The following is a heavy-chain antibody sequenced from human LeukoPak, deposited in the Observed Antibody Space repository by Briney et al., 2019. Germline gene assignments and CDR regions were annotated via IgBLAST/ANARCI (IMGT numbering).Heavy chain of an antibody. J-gene: IGHJ5*02. V-gene: IGHV4-61*02. D-gene: IGHD3-10*01. Sequence: SETLSLTCTVSGGSISSGSYYWSWIRQPAGKGLEWIGRIYTSGSTNYNPSLKSRVTISVDTSKNQFSLKLSSVTAADTAVYYCARGPTTMVQGVIGFDPWGQGTLVTVSS. CDR3: ARGPTTMVQGVIGFDP. CDR1: GGSISSGSYY. CDR2: IYTSGST.